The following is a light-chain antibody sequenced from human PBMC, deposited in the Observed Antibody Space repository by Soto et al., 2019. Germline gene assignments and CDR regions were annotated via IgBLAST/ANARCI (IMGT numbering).Light chain of an antibody. CDR3: VQALQTPPYT. CDR2: LGS. V-gene: IGKV2-28*01. Sequence: DIVMTQSPLSLPVTPGEPASISCRSSQSLLHSNGCNYLDWYLQKPGQSPQLLIYLGSNRASGVPDRFSGSGSGTDFTLKISRVEAEDVGVYYCVQALQTPPYTFGQGTKLEIK. J-gene: IGKJ2*01. CDR1: QSLLHSNGCNY.